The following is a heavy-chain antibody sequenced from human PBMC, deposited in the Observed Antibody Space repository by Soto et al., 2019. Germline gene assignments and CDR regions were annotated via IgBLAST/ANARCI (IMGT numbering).Heavy chain of an antibody. CDR3: ARRAETNGWNGFGADKYYFDF. J-gene: IGHJ4*02. V-gene: IGHV1-8*01. CDR1: GSTFTSYD. Sequence: ASVKVACKDSGSTFTSYDIYWVRQATGQGREWLGWMNPNTGNSGYAQKFQGRVTITSDTSINTVHMELTSLRSEDTAVYYCARRAETNGWNGFGADKYYFDFWGQGTLVTVSS. CDR2: MNPNTGNS. D-gene: IGHD1-1*01.